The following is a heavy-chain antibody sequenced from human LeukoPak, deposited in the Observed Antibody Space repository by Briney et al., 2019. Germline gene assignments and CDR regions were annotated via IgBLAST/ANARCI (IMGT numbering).Heavy chain of an antibody. D-gene: IGHD6-13*01. V-gene: IGHV4-30-2*01. CDR2: IYHSGST. CDR1: GGSISSGGYY. J-gene: IGHJ4*02. CDR3: ARGIAAAGLIVESPYYFDY. Sequence: SETLSLTCTVSGGSISSGGYYWSWIRQPPGKGLEWIGYIYHSGSTYYNPSLKSRVTISVDRSKNQFSLKLSSVTAADTAVYYCARGIAAAGLIVESPYYFDYWGQGTLVTVSS.